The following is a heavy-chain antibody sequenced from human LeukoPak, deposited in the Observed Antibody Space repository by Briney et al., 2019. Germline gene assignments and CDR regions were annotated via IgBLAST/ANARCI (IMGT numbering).Heavy chain of an antibody. CDR3: AKNKGQLVPNYCMNV. D-gene: IGHD2/OR15-2a*01. J-gene: IGHJ6*03. Sequence: GGSLRLSCKASGFSLSTFAMRWVRRAPGKGLELVSTLSSSGSRTYYAESVKGRFTISRDTSMNTVFLQMNSLRGDDTAIYYCAKNKGQLVPNYCMNVWGKGTTVTVS. CDR2: LSSSGSRT. CDR1: GFSLSTFA. V-gene: IGHV3-23*01.